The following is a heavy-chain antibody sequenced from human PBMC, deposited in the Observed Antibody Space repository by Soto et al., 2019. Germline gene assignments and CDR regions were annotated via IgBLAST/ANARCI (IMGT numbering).Heavy chain of an antibody. CDR2: INPNSGGT. V-gene: IGHV1-2*02. CDR1: GYTFTGYY. J-gene: IGHJ5*02. D-gene: IGHD3-3*01. Sequence: QVQLVQSGAEVKKPGASVKVSCKASGYTFTGYYMHWVRQAPGQGLERMGWINPNSGGTNYAQKFQGRVTMTRDTSISTAYMELSRLRSDDTAVYYCARAGNFWSGYPHDNWFDPWGQGTLVTVSS. CDR3: ARAGNFWSGYPHDNWFDP.